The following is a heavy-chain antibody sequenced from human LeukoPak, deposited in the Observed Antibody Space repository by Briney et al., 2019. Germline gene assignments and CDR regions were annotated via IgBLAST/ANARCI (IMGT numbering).Heavy chain of an antibody. J-gene: IGHJ4*02. CDR3: ARQYCDILTGYYTDYYFDY. CDR2: IYYSGST. Sequence: PSETLSLTCTVSGGSISSSSYYWGWIRQPPGKGLEWIGSIYYSGSTYYNPSLKSRVTISVDTSKNQFSLKLSSVTAADTAVYYCARQYCDILTGYYTDYYFDYWGQGTLVTVSS. CDR1: GGSISSSSYY. V-gene: IGHV4-39*01. D-gene: IGHD3-9*01.